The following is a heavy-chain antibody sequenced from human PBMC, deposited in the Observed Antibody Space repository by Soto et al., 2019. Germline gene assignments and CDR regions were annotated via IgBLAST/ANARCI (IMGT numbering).Heavy chain of an antibody. CDR3: VRGGSNYAS. V-gene: IGHV3-30*03. CDR2: ISYDGSNK. Sequence: HPGGSLRLSCAASGFTFSSYGMHWVRQAPGKGLEWVAVISYDGSNKYYADSVKGRFTISRDNSKNTLYLQMDSLRGEDTAVYYCVRGGSNYASWGQGTLVTVSS. J-gene: IGHJ5*02. D-gene: IGHD4-4*01. CDR1: GFTFSSYG.